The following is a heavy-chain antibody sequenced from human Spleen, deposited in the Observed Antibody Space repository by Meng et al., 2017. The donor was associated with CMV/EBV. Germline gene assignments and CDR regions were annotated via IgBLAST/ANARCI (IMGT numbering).Heavy chain of an antibody. D-gene: IGHD4-11*01. CDR1: EFTFSSYG. Sequence: GESLKISCAASEFTFSSYGINWVRQAPGKGLEWVSYISSSSSTIYYADSVKGRFTISRDNAKNSLYLQMNSLRAEDTAVYYCARGDPLTTDYWGQGTLVTVSS. J-gene: IGHJ4*02. V-gene: IGHV3-48*04. CDR3: ARGDPLTTDY. CDR2: ISSSSSTI.